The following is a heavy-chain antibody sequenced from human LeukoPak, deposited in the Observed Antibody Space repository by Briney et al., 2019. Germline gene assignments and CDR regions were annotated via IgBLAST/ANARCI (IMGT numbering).Heavy chain of an antibody. J-gene: IGHJ4*02. Sequence: SQTLSLTCAISGDSVSSNSAAWNWVRQSPSRGLEWLGRTYYRSKWYIDYAVSVQSRIAINPDTSKNQFSLQLKSMTPEDTAVYYCAASSGGFYSWGQGTLVTVSS. CDR3: AASSGGFYS. CDR2: TYYRSKWYI. V-gene: IGHV6-1*01. CDR1: GDSVSSNSAA. D-gene: IGHD2-15*01.